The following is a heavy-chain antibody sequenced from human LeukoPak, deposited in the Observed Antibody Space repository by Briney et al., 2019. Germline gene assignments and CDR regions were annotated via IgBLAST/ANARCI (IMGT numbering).Heavy chain of an antibody. CDR3: ARIRAYCGGDCYAPEYYFDY. J-gene: IGHJ4*02. V-gene: IGHV5-51*01. D-gene: IGHD2-21*02. Sequence: GESLKISCKGSGYSFTSYWIGWVRQMPGKGLEWMGIIYPGDSDTRYSPSFQGQVTISADKSISTAYLQWSSLKAPDTAMYYCARIRAYCGGDCYAPEYYFDYWGQGTLVTVSS. CDR2: IYPGDSDT. CDR1: GYSFTSYW.